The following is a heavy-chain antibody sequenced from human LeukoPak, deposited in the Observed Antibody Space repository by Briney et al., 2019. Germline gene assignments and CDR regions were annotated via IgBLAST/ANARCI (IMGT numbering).Heavy chain of an antibody. Sequence: PTETLSLTCAVYGGSFSGYYWSWIRQPPGKGLEWIGRIYTSGSTNYNPSLKSRVTISVDTSKNQFSLKLSSVTAADTAVYYCARGAEMPDYWGQGTLVTVSS. J-gene: IGHJ4*02. CDR2: IYTSGST. CDR3: ARGAEMPDY. CDR1: GGSFSGYY. V-gene: IGHV4-34*01. D-gene: IGHD5-24*01.